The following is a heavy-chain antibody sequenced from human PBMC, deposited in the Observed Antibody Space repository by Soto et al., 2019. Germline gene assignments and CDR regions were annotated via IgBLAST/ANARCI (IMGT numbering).Heavy chain of an antibody. CDR1: GGTFSSYA. J-gene: IGHJ6*02. D-gene: IGHD5-12*01. CDR3: AIRDRRYDAGYYGMDV. V-gene: IGHV1-69*01. CDR2: IIPIFGTA. Sequence: QVQLVQSGAEVKKPVSSVKVSCKASGGTFSSYAISWVRQAPGQGLEWMGGIIPIFGTANYAQKFQGRVTITADESTSTAYIELSSLRSEDTAVYYCAIRDRRYDAGYYGMDVCGQGTTVTVSS.